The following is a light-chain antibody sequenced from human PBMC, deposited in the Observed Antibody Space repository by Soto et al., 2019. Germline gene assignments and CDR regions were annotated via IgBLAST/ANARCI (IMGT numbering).Light chain of an antibody. CDR2: DVS. Sequence: QSVLTQPASVSGSPGQSLTISCTGTSSDVGGYNYVSWYQQHPGKAPKLMIYDVSNRPSGISNHFSGSKSGNTASLTISGLTSEDEADYYCSSYTTSSAPHVVFGGGTKLTVL. CDR1: SSDVGGYNY. CDR3: SSYTTSSAPHVV. J-gene: IGLJ2*01. V-gene: IGLV2-14*03.